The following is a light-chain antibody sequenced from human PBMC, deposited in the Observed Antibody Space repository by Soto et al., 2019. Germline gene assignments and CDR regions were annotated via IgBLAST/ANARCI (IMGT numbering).Light chain of an antibody. V-gene: IGLV2-14*01. Sequence: QSALTQPASVSGSPGQAITISCTGPSSDVGGYNYVSWYQQHPGKAPKLMIYDVSNRPSGVSNRFSCSKSGNTASLTISGLQAEDEADYYCSSYTSSSTLFGGGTKLTVL. CDR2: DVS. CDR3: SSYTSSSTL. J-gene: IGLJ2*01. CDR1: SSDVGGYNY.